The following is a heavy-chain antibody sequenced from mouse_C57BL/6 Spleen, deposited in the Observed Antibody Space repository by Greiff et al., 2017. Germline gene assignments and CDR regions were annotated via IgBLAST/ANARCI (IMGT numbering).Heavy chain of an antibody. D-gene: IGHD3-1*01. CDR3: ARTGGRAWFAY. J-gene: IGHJ3*01. CDR1: GYTFTSYW. CDR2: IYPSDSET. V-gene: IGHV1-61*01. Sequence: QVQLQHPGAELVRPGSSVKLSCKASGYTFTSYWMDWVKQRPGQGLEWIGNIYPSDSETHYNQKFKDKATLTVDTSSSTAYMQLSSLTSEDSAVYYCARTGGRAWFAYWGQGTLVTVSA.